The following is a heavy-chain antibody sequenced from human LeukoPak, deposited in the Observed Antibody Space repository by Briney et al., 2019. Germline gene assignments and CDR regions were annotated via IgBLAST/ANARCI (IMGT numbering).Heavy chain of an antibody. V-gene: IGHV4-39*01. CDR2: VYDSGSA. J-gene: IGHJ4*02. Sequence: SETLSLTCTVSGGSISRSHFYWGWIRQTPGKGLEWIGSVYDSGSAYHNPSITSRVTISVDVSKNQFSLNLRSVTAADTAVYYCARQGRGCSSNSCYSDWGQGTLVTVSP. D-gene: IGHD2-2*01. CDR3: ARQGRGCSSNSCYSD. CDR1: GGSISRSHFY.